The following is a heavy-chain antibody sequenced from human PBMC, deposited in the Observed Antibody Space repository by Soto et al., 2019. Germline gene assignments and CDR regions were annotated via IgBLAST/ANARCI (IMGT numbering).Heavy chain of an antibody. CDR2: ISSGSTTI. J-gene: IGHJ4*02. Sequence: EVQLVESGGGLIQPGGSLRLSCAASGFTFRSHGMNWVRQAPGKGLEWVSYISSGSTTIHYADSVKGRFTISRDNAKNSLYLQMDSLRAEDTAVFYCVRDPDGDSTRSPNWGQGTLVTVSS. D-gene: IGHD4-17*01. V-gene: IGHV3-48*01. CDR3: VRDPDGDSTRSPN. CDR1: GFTFRSHG.